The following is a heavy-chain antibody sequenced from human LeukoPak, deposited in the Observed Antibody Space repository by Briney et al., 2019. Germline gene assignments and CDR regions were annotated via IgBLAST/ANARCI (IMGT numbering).Heavy chain of an antibody. V-gene: IGHV1-18*01. CDR1: GYTFTSYG. CDR2: ISAHNGNT. J-gene: IGHJ4*02. D-gene: IGHD1-26*01. CDR3: ARDAGVVGATDFDY. Sequence: ASVKVSCKASGYTFTSYGISWVRQAPGQGLEWMGWISAHNGNTNYAQKLQGRVTMTTDTSTSIAYMELRSLRSDDTAVYYCARDAGVVGATDFDYWGQGTLVTVSS.